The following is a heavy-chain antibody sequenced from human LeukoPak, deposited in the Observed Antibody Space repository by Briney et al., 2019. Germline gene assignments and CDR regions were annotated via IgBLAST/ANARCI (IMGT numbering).Heavy chain of an antibody. CDR1: GFTFSSYG. V-gene: IGHV3-33*01. Sequence: GGSLRLSCAASGFTFSSYGMHWVRQAPGKGLEWVAVIWYDGSNKYYADSVKGRFTISRDNSKNTLYLQMNSLRADDMAVYYCASSSGWYEPIEYWGQGTLVTVSS. CDR2: IWYDGSNK. D-gene: IGHD6-19*01. J-gene: IGHJ4*02. CDR3: ASSSGWYEPIEY.